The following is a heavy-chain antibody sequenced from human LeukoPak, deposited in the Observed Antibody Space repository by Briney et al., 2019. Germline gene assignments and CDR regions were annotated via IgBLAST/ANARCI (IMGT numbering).Heavy chain of an antibody. D-gene: IGHD5-18*01. CDR2: IWCDGSNK. CDR1: GFTFSSYG. Sequence: GGSLRLSCAAPGFTFSSYGMHWVRQAPGKGLEWVADIWCDGSNKYYADSVKGRFTISRDNSKNTLYLQMNSLRAEDTAVYYCAREPPGHVDTAMAPLYYYYGMDVWGQGTTVNVSS. V-gene: IGHV3-33*08. J-gene: IGHJ6*02. CDR3: AREPPGHVDTAMAPLYYYYGMDV.